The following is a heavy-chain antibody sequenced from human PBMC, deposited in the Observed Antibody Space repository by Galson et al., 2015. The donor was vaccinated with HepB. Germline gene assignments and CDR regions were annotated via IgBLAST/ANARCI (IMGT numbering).Heavy chain of an antibody. CDR2: ISGSGGSA. J-gene: IGHJ4*02. CDR1: GFSFSTYV. CDR3: ANKKLIYDYFDY. Sequence: SLRLSCAASGFSFSTYVMSWVRQAPGKGLERVSTISGSGGSAYYADSVKGRFTISRDNSKNTLYLQMSSLRAEDTAIYYCANKKLIYDYFDYWGQGTLVTVSS. D-gene: IGHD2/OR15-2a*01. V-gene: IGHV3-23*01.